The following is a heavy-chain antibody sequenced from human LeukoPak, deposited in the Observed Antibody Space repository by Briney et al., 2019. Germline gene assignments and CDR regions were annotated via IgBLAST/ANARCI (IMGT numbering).Heavy chain of an antibody. CDR3: ARGFTIFGVVNDAFDI. D-gene: IGHD3-3*01. V-gene: IGHV3-74*01. CDR1: AFTFSSYW. CDR2: INSDGSST. Sequence: GGSLRLSCAASAFTFSSYWMHWVRQAPGKGLVWVSRINSDGSSTSYADSVKGRFTISRDNAKNTLYLQMKSLRAEDTAVYYCARGFTIFGVVNDAFDIWAQGTMVTVSS. J-gene: IGHJ3*02.